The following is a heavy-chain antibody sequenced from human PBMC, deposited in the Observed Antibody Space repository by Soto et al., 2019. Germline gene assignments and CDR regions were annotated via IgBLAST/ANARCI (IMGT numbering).Heavy chain of an antibody. J-gene: IGHJ6*02. CDR3: ARSVYSGYDWGGYYYYGMDV. CDR2: ISSSSSYI. D-gene: IGHD5-12*01. CDR1: GFTFSSYS. V-gene: IGHV3-21*01. Sequence: PVGSLRLSCAASGFTFSSYSMNWVRQAPGKGLEWVSSISSSSSYIYYADSVKGRFTISRDNAKNSLYLQMNSLRAEDTAVYYCARSVYSGYDWGGYYYYGMDVWGQGTTVTVSS.